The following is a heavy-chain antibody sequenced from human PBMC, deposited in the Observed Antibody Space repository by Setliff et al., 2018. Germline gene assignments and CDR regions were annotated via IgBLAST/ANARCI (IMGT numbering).Heavy chain of an antibody. V-gene: IGHV4-39*07. CDR2: IYYSGST. Sequence: SETLSLTCTVSGGSISSSSYYWGWIRQPPGKGLEWIGSIYYSGSTYYNPSLKSRVTISVDTSKNQCSLKLSSVTAADTAVYYCARVSQYSSGWYYYYYGMDVWGQGTTVTVSS. CDR3: ARVSQYSSGWYYYYYGMDV. CDR1: GGSISSSSYY. D-gene: IGHD6-19*01. J-gene: IGHJ6*02.